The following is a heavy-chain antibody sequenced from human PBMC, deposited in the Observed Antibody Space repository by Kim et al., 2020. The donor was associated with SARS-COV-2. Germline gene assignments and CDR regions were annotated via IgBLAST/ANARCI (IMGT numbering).Heavy chain of an antibody. J-gene: IGHJ4*02. D-gene: IGHD6-13*01. CDR3: ASTYSSSWYFDY. Sequence: YYNPSLKSRVTISVDPSKNQFSLKLSFVTAADTAVYYCASTYSSSWYFDYWGQGTLVTVSS. V-gene: IGHV4-31*02.